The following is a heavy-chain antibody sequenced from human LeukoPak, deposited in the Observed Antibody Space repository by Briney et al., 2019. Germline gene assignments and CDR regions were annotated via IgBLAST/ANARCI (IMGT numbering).Heavy chain of an antibody. CDR3: AREWVLEPLDY. J-gene: IGHJ4*02. CDR2: ISRDGSEK. Sequence: GGSLRLSCEASGLTLSDYAMHWVRQAPGKGLEWVAVISRDGSEKNYADSVKGRFTISRDNAKNSLYLQMNSLRAEDTAVYYCAREWVLEPLDYWGQGTLVTVSS. D-gene: IGHD1-26*01. V-gene: IGHV3-30*03. CDR1: GLTLSDYA.